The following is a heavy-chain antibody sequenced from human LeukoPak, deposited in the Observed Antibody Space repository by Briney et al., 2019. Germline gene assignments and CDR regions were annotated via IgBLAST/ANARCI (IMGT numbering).Heavy chain of an antibody. J-gene: IGHJ2*01. CDR2: ISYDGNKK. CDR1: GFTFSNYG. CDR3: AKGASMVAATYWYFDL. Sequence: GGSLRLSCVASGFTFSNYGMHWVRQAPGKGLEWVVVISYDGNKKYYADSVKGRFTISRDNSKNTVSLQMNSLKTEDTAVYYCAKGASMVAATYWYFDLWGRGTPVSVS. D-gene: IGHD2-15*01. V-gene: IGHV3-30*18.